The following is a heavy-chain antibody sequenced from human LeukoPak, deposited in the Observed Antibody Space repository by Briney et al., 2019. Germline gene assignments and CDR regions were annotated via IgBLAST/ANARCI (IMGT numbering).Heavy chain of an antibody. D-gene: IGHD2-15*01. V-gene: IGHV3-64*04. Sequence: GGSLRLSCSASGFTFSSYAIQWVRQAPGKGLEYVSAISSNGGSIYYADSVKGRFTISRDTSKNTLYLQMNSLRAEDTAVYYCAREADCSGGSCYRGPFDIWGQGTMVTVSS. CDR3: AREADCSGGSCYRGPFDI. CDR1: GFTFSSYA. J-gene: IGHJ3*02. CDR2: ISSNGGSI.